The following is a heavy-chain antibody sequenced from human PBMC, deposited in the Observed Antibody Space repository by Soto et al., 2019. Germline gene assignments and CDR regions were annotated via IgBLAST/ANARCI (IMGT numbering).Heavy chain of an antibody. CDR3: ARDSSPYYDSSGYLGWFDP. J-gene: IGHJ5*02. Sequence: ASEKVSCKASGYTFTSYGISWVRQAPGQGLEWMGWISAYNGNTNYAQKLQGRVTMTTDTSTSTAYMELRSLRSDDTAVYYCARDSSPYYDSSGYLGWFDPWGQGTLVTVSS. CDR2: ISAYNGNT. V-gene: IGHV1-18*01. D-gene: IGHD3-22*01. CDR1: GYTFTSYG.